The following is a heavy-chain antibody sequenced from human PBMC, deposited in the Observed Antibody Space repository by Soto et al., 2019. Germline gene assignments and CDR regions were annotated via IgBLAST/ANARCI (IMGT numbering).Heavy chain of an antibody. J-gene: IGHJ3*02. Sequence: GGSLRLSCAASGFTFSTYAMNWVRQAPGKGLEGVAAITASGIAAWYADSVKGRFTISRDNSKNTLYLQMNSLRTEDTAVYYCAHPRGYGVFDAIDIWGQGTMVTVSS. CDR3: AHPRGYGVFDAIDI. CDR1: GFTFSTYA. CDR2: ITASGIAA. V-gene: IGHV3-23*01. D-gene: IGHD4-17*01.